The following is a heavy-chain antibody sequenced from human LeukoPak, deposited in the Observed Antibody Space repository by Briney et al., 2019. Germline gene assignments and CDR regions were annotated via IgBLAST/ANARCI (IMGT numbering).Heavy chain of an antibody. CDR2: FDPEDGET. V-gene: IGHV1-24*01. D-gene: IGHD3-16*02. CDR3: ATWDAGGGYLGY. CDR1: GYTLTELS. Sequence: ASVKVSCKVSGYTLTELSMHWVRQAPGKGLEWMGGFDPEDGETIYAQKFQGRVTMTEDTSTDTAYMDLSSLRSEDTAVYYCATWDAGGGYLGYWGQGTLVTVSS. J-gene: IGHJ4*02.